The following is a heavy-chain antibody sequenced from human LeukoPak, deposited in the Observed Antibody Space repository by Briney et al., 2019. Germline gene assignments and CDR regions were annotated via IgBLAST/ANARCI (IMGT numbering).Heavy chain of an antibody. CDR3: ARGEPYYYYYGMDV. CDR2: INSDGSST. D-gene: IGHD1-14*01. Sequence: GGSLRLSCAAPGFTFSSYWMHWVRQAPGKGLVWVSRINSDGSSTSYADSVKGRFTISRDNAKNTLYLQMNSLRAEDTAVYYCARGEPYYYYYGMDVWGKGTTVTVSS. CDR1: GFTFSSYW. V-gene: IGHV3-74*01. J-gene: IGHJ6*04.